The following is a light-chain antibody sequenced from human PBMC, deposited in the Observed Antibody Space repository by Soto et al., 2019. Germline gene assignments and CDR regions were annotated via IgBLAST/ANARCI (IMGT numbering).Light chain of an antibody. CDR1: QSIRSY. CDR3: QQSYSAPFT. CDR2: ATS. V-gene: IGKV1-39*01. Sequence: DIQMTQSPSSLSASVGDRVTITCRASQSIRSYLNWYQQKPGKAPKLLIYATSILQSGVPSRFSASSSGTDFTLTISSLQPEDFATYLCQQSYSAPFTFGPGTRVDIK. J-gene: IGKJ3*01.